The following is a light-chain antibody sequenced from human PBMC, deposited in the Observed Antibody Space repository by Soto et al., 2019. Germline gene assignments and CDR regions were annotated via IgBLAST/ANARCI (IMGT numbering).Light chain of an antibody. CDR2: EVV. Sequence: QSALTQPPSASGSPGQSVTISCPGTKNDIGVYDFVSWYQHHPGKAPRLIIYEVVQRPSGVPDRFSGSKSGNTASLTVSGLQAADEADYCCKSYAGSNTYVFGSGTKVTVL. V-gene: IGLV2-8*01. J-gene: IGLJ1*01. CDR3: KSYAGSNTYV. CDR1: KNDIGVYDF.